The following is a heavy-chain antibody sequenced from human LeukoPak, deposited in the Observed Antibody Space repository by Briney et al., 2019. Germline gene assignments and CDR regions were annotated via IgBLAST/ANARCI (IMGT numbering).Heavy chain of an antibody. CDR2: ISGSGTST. CDR1: GFTFSNYA. J-gene: IGHJ4*02. Sequence: GGSLRLSCAASGFTFSNYAMTWVRQAPGRGLEWVSGISGSGTSTYYADSVKGRFTISRDDSRNTLYLQMNSLRGDDTAVYYCAKDVGKWESLHFFDYWGQGTLVTVSS. CDR3: AKDVGKWESLHFFDY. D-gene: IGHD1-26*01. V-gene: IGHV3-23*01.